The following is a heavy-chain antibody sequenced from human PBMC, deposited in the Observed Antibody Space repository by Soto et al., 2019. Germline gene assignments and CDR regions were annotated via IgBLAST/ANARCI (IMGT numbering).Heavy chain of an antibody. CDR3: AIRPQYDSGTLLLDG. CDR2: IYPHYSYF. D-gene: IGHD6-19*01. Sequence: DALTVSGKGSGYSVTHYWIGWGRQMPGEGLGGVAIIYPHYSYFKYGPSFQGRVPISADKSISNAYLKWSSLQDSDTNTYYCAIRPQYDSGTLLLDGWGQGTTVTVFS. J-gene: IGHJ6*02. V-gene: IGHV5-51*01. CDR1: GYSVTHYW.